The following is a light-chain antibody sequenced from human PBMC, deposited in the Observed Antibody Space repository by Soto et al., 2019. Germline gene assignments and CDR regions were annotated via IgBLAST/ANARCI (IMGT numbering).Light chain of an antibody. CDR3: QQYDNFPST. CDR2: DAS. V-gene: IGKV1-33*01. CDR1: QDITNY. J-gene: IGKJ5*01. Sequence: DIQMTQSPSSLSASVGDRVTITCQASQDITNYLNWYQQKTGKAPKLLINDASNLETGVPSRFSGRGSGTDFTFTITSLQPEDSATYYCQQYDNFPSTFGQGTRLEIK.